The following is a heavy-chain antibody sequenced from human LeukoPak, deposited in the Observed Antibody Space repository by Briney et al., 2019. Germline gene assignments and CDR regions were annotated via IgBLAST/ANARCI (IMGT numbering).Heavy chain of an antibody. V-gene: IGHV1-2*02. Sequence: ASVKVSCKASGYTFTGYYMHWVRQAPGQGLEWMGWINPNSGGTNYAQKFQGRVTMTRDTSISTAYMELSRLRSDDTAVYYCARASNYYDSSGYPYRGQGTLVTVSS. CDR3: ARASNYYDSSGYPY. D-gene: IGHD3-22*01. CDR2: INPNSGGT. CDR1: GYTFTGYY. J-gene: IGHJ4*02.